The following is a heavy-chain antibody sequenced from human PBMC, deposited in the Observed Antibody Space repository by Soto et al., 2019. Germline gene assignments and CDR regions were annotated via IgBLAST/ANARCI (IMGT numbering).Heavy chain of an antibody. CDR3: ARSGSRGYYYYYMDV. CDR1: GGSISSGGYY. V-gene: IGHV4-31*03. CDR2: IYYSGST. Sequence: QVQLQESGPGLVKPSQTLSLTCTVSGGSISSGGYYWSWIRQHPGKGLEWIGYIYYSGSTYYNPSLKSRVTKSVDTSKNHFSLELSSVTAADTAVYYCARSGSRGYYYYYMDVWGKGTTVTVSS. D-gene: IGHD6-13*01. J-gene: IGHJ6*03.